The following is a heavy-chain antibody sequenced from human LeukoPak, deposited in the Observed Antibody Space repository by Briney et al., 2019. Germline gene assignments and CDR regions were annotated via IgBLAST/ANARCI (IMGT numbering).Heavy chain of an antibody. CDR2: INSDGSWT. J-gene: IGHJ4*02. CDR3: VSFYETY. D-gene: IGHD2-2*01. V-gene: IGHV3-74*01. CDR1: GNYW. Sequence: QPGGSLRLSCAASGNYWMHWVRQAPGKGLVWVSHINSDGSWTSYADSVKGRFTISKDNAKNTVYPQMNNLRAEDTAVYYCVSFYETYWGRGTLVTVSS.